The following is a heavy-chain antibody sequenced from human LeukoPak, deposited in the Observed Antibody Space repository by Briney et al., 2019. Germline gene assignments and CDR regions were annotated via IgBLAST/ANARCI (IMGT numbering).Heavy chain of an antibody. D-gene: IGHD3-10*01. J-gene: IGHJ6*02. V-gene: IGHV3-48*01. CDR1: GFTFSSYS. CDR2: ISSSSSTI. CDR3: GKRELWHGSGEDA. Sequence: GGSLRPSCAASGFTFSSYSMNWVRQAPGKGLEWVSYISSSSSTIYYADSVKGRFSISRDNSKNTLYLQMHSLRAEDTAVYYCGKRELWHGSGEDAWGQGTTVTVSS.